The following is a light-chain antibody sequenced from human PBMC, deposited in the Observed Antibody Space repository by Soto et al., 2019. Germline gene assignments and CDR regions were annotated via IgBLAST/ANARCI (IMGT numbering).Light chain of an antibody. CDR1: QCVSRK. CDR3: QKYDKWPRT. J-gene: IGKJ1*01. CDR2: GAS. V-gene: IGKV3-15*01. Sequence: EIVMTQSPATLSVSPGEKATLSCSASQCVSRKLALYQQTRGQASRLLIYGASTRATGVPARFSGSGSGTEFTLTISNLQSEDFAVYHCQKYDKWPRTFGQGTKVDIK.